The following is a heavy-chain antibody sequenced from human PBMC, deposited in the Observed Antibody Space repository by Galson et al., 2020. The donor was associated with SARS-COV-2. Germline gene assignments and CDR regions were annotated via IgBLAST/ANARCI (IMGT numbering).Heavy chain of an antibody. V-gene: IGHV4-31*03. CDR3: ARGLTIFGVTVVGFDY. J-gene: IGHJ4*02. CDR2: IYYIGRT. CDR1: GASISSSESY. Sequence: SETLSLTCTVSGASISSSESYWSWIRQHPGEGLEWIGNIYYIGRTSYNPSLESRASISVDTSKSQFSLKLSSVAAADTAVYYCARGLTIFGVTVVGFDYWGQGALVTVSS. D-gene: IGHD3-3*01.